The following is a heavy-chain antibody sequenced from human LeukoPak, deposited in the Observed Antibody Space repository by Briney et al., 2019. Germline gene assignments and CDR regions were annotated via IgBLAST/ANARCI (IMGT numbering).Heavy chain of an antibody. Sequence: PGGSLRLSCAASGFTFSISWMHWVRQAPGKGLAWVSHINSDGSSTDYADSVRGRFTISRDNAKNTLYLQMNSLRAEDTAVYYCAKDIVVVPSPYYFDYWAREPWSPSPQ. CDR3: AKDIVVVPSPYYFDY. D-gene: IGHD2-2*01. CDR1: GFTFSISW. V-gene: IGHV3-74*01. J-gene: IGHJ4*02. CDR2: INSDGSST.